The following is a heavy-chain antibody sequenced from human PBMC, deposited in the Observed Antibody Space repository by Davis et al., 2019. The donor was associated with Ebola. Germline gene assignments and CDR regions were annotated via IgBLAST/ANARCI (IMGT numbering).Heavy chain of an antibody. J-gene: IGHJ4*02. CDR2: INPNSGGT. CDR3: ARWVFLRGSGSYVDY. Sequence: AASVKVSCKASGYTFTGYYMHWVRQAPGQGLEWMGRINPNSGGTNYAQKLQGRVTMTTDRSTSTAYMELRSLRSDDTAVYYCARWVFLRGSGSYVDYWGQGTLVTVSS. CDR1: GYTFTGYY. V-gene: IGHV1-2*06. D-gene: IGHD3-10*01.